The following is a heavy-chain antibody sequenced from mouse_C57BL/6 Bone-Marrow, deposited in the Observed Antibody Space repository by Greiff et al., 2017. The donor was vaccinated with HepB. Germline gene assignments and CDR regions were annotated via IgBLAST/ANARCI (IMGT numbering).Heavy chain of an antibody. D-gene: IGHD1-1*01. CDR2: IYPGDGDT. J-gene: IGHJ4*01. Sequence: VKLMESGPELVKPGASVKISCKASGYAFSSSWMNWVKQRPGKGLEWIGRIYPGDGDTNYNGKFKGKATLTADKSSSTAYMQLSSLTSEDSAVYFGASTTVVATDAMDYWGQGTSVTVSS. V-gene: IGHV1-82*01. CDR3: ASTTVVATDAMDY. CDR1: GYAFSSSW.